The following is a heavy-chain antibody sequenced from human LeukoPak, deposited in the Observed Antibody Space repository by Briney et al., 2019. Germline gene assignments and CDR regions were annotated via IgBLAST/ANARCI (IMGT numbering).Heavy chain of an antibody. CDR1: GFTFSSYE. V-gene: IGHV3-48*03. CDR2: ISSSGSTK. J-gene: IGHJ4*02. Sequence: GGSLRLSCAASGFTFSSYEMNWVRQAPGKGLEWVLYISSSGSTKYYADSVKGRFTISRDNAKNSLYLQMNNLRTEDTALYYCARGGGGNSDFLTTYTGASLSFDYWGQGALVTVSS. CDR3: ARGGGGNSDFLTTYTGASLSFDY. D-gene: IGHD3-9*01.